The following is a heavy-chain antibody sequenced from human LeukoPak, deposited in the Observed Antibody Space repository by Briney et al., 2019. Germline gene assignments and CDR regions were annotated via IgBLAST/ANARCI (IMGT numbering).Heavy chain of an antibody. D-gene: IGHD1-14*01. CDR2: ISYDGSNK. CDR3: ARDRNPSYFDY. J-gene: IGHJ4*02. V-gene: IGHV3-30-3*01. Sequence: GGSLRLSCAASGFTFSSYAMHWVRQAPGKGLEWVAVISYDGSNKYYADSVKGRFTISRDNSKNTLYLQMNSLRAEDTAVYYCARDRNPSYFDYWGQGTLVTVSS. CDR1: GFTFSSYA.